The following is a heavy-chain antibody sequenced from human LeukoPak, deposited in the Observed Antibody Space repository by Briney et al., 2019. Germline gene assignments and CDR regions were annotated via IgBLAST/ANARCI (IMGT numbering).Heavy chain of an antibody. Sequence: GGSLRLSCAASGFTFSSFEMNWVRQAPGKGLEWVSYISSGGGAICYADSVKGRFTISRDNARNSLYLQMNSLRAEDTAVYYCARDFIAAAGIDYWGQGTLVTVSS. D-gene: IGHD6-13*01. V-gene: IGHV3-48*03. CDR3: ARDFIAAAGIDY. J-gene: IGHJ4*02. CDR2: ISSGGGAI. CDR1: GFTFSSFE.